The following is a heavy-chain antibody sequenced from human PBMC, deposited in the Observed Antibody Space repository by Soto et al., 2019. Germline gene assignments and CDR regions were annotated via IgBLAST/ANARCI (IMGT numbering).Heavy chain of an antibody. J-gene: IGHJ3*02. V-gene: IGHV3-23*01. CDR1: GFTFSTYA. CDR2: ISSSGGST. CDR3: ARRPTSTGFGDPFDI. Sequence: EVQLLESGGDLVQPGGSLRLSCAASGFTFSTYAMSWVRQAPGKGLEWVSTISSSGGSTYYTDSVKGRFTISRDNSKNTLYLQMNSLRAEDTAIYYCARRPTSTGFGDPFDIWGQGTMVTVSS. D-gene: IGHD3-10*01.